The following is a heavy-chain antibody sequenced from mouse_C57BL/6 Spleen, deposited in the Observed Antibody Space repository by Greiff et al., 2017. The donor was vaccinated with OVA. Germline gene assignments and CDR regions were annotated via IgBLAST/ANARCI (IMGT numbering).Heavy chain of an antibody. Sequence: VQLQQSGAELVMPGASVKLSCKASGYTFTSYWMHWVKQRPGQGLEWIGEIDPSDSYTNYNQKFKGKSTLTVDKSSSTAYMQLSSLTSEDSAVYYCASCYYGNRDYAMDYWGQGTSVTVSS. D-gene: IGHD2-1*01. V-gene: IGHV1-69*01. J-gene: IGHJ4*01. CDR3: ASCYYGNRDYAMDY. CDR1: GYTFTSYW. CDR2: IDPSDSYT.